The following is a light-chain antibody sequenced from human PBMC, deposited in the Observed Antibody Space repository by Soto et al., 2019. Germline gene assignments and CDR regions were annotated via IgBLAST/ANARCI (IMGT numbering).Light chain of an antibody. CDR1: QSVGSN. CDR2: GAS. Sequence: EIVMTPPPATLSASAGERAPLSCRATQSVGSNFAWYQQKPGQAPRLLIYGASTRATDIPARFSGSGSGTEFALTIDSLQSEDSAVYYCQQRSNWPKTFGQGTKVDI. V-gene: IGKV3-15*01. CDR3: QQRSNWPKT. J-gene: IGKJ1*01.